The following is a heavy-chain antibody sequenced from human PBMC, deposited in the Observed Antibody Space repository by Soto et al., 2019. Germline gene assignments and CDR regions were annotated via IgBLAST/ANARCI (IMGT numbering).Heavy chain of an antibody. CDR2: INHSGST. V-gene: IGHV4-34*01. CDR3: ASDYYDSSGYYRGMDV. CDR1: GGSFSGYY. Sequence: SETLSLTCAVYGGSFSGYYWSWIRQPPGKELEWIGEINHSGSTNYNPSLKSRVTISVDTSKNQFSLKLSSVTAADTAVYYCASDYYDSSGYYRGMDVWGQGTTVTVSS. D-gene: IGHD3-22*01. J-gene: IGHJ6*02.